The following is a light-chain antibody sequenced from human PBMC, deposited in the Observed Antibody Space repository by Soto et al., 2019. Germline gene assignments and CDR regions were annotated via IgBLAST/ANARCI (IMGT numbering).Light chain of an antibody. Sequence: DIEVTQSPGTLALSPGERAALSCRASQSVSSGHLAGYEQKPGQAPRLLSYGASSRATGIPERVRGSGSGTAFTLTTPTLEPEDYAVYYCHHYCHSLWTLGQGT. V-gene: IGKV3-20*01. J-gene: IGKJ1*01. CDR3: HHYCHSLWT. CDR2: GAS. CDR1: QSVSSGH.